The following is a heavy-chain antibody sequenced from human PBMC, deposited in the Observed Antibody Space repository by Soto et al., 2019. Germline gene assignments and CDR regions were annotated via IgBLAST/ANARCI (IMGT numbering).Heavy chain of an antibody. V-gene: IGHV4-39*01. J-gene: IGHJ4*02. CDR3: ERHSDYGDYALAY. CDR1: GGSISSSSYY. Sequence: SETLSLTCTVSGGSISSSSYYWGWIRQPPGKGLEWIGSIYYSGSTYYNPSLKSRVTISVDTSKNQFSLKLSSVTAADTAVYYCERHSDYGDYALAYWAQGTLVTVSS. D-gene: IGHD4-17*01. CDR2: IYYSGST.